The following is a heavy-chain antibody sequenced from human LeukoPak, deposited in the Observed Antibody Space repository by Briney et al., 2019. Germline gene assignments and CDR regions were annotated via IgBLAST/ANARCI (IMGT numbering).Heavy chain of an antibody. CDR1: GGTFSGYA. V-gene: IGHV1-69*13. Sequence: SVKVSCKASGGTFSGYAISWVRQAPGQGLEWMGGIIPIFGTANYAQKFQGRVTITADESTSTAYMELSSLRSEDTAVYYCARGPEYYDFWSGYYATYYYYGMDVWGQGTTVTVSS. CDR2: IIPIFGTA. D-gene: IGHD3-3*01. CDR3: ARGPEYYDFWSGYYATYYYYGMDV. J-gene: IGHJ6*02.